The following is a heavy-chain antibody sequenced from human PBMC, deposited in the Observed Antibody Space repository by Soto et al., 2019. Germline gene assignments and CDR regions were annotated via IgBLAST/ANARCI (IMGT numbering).Heavy chain of an antibody. CDR3: AREATPEDSDILTGFDY. CDR1: GFTFSSYA. D-gene: IGHD3-9*01. CDR2: ISYDGSNK. Sequence: GGSLRLSCAASGFTFSSYAMHWVRQAPGKGLEWVAVISYDGSNKYYADSVKGRFTISRDNSKNTLYLQMNSLRAEDTAVYYCAREATPEDSDILTGFDYWGQGTLVTVSS. J-gene: IGHJ4*02. V-gene: IGHV3-30-3*01.